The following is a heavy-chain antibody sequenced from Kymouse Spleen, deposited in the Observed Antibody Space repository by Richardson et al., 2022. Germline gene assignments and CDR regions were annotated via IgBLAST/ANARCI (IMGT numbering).Heavy chain of an antibody. CDR3: ASTYYYGSGSYYNGDY. CDR2: IYYSGST. Sequence: QLQLQESGPGLVKPSETLSLTCTVSGGSISSSSYYWGWIRQPPGKGLEWIGSIYYSGSTYYNPSLKSRVTISVDTSKNQFSLKLSSVTAADTAVYYCASTYYYGSGSYYNGDYWGQGTLVTVSS. D-gene: IGHD3-10*01. J-gene: IGHJ4*02. V-gene: IGHV4-39*01. CDR1: GGSISSSSYY.